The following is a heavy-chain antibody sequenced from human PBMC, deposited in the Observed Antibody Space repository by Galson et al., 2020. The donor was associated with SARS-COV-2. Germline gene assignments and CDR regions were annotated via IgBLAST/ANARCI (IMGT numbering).Heavy chain of an antibody. CDR3: ARAVDYDSTGYYSAAYYGLAV. J-gene: IGHJ6*02. CDR1: SGSISSGGYY. V-gene: IGHV4-31*03. Sequence: SETLSLTCTVSSGSISSGGYYWSWIRQHPGKGLEWIGYIHYSGSTYYNPSLKSRLSISLDTSKNQFSLKLSSVTAAETAVYYCARAVDYDSTGYYSAAYYGLAVWGQGTTVTVSS. D-gene: IGHD3-22*01. CDR2: IHYSGST.